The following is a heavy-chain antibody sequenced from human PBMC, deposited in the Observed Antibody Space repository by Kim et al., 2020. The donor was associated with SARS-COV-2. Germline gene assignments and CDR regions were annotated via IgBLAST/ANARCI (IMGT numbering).Heavy chain of an antibody. CDR3: ARANWNNWNHYMDV. CDR1: GGSIISGDYY. D-gene: IGHD1-1*01. Sequence: SETLSLTCTVSGGSIISGDYYWSWTRHNPGKGLEWMGYVHYRGRTFYNPSLKSRVTISLDTSKNLFSLKLSSVTAADTAVYYCARANWNNWNHYMDVWGKGTTVTVSS. J-gene: IGHJ6*03. CDR2: VHYRGRT. V-gene: IGHV4-31*03.